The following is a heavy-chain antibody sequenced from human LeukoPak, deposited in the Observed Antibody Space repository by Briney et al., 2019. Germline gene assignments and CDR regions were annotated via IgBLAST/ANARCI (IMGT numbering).Heavy chain of an antibody. CDR3: ARGLDYYDSSGYGISWFDP. Sequence: GESLKISCKGSGYSFTSYWIGWVRQMPGKGLEWMGIIYPGDSDTRYSPSLQGQVTISADKSISTAYLQWSSLKASDTAMYYCARGLDYYDSSGYGISWFDPWGQGTLVTVSS. CDR2: IYPGDSDT. J-gene: IGHJ5*02. V-gene: IGHV5-51*01. CDR1: GYSFTSYW. D-gene: IGHD3-22*01.